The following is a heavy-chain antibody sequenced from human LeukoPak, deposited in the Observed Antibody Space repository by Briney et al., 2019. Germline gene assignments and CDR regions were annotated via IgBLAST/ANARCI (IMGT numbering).Heavy chain of an antibody. D-gene: IGHD3/OR15-3a*01. CDR2: INPDSGAT. Sequence: ASVKVSCKTSGYTFTGSYMHWVRQAPGQGLEWMGWINPDSGATNYAQRFQGRVTMTRDTSISTAYMELSRLRSDDTAVYYCARQRVGQLLDAFDIWGQGTMVTVSS. CDR1: GYTFTGSY. CDR3: ARQRVGQLLDAFDI. J-gene: IGHJ3*02. V-gene: IGHV1-2*02.